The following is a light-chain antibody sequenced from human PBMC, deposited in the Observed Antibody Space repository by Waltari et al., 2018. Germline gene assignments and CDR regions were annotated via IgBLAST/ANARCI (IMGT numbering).Light chain of an antibody. J-gene: IGKJ1*01. Sequence: DIQMTQSPSTLSASVGDRVTITCRASQSLSKLLAWYQQKPGKAPKVLIYKSSTLESGVPSRFSGSGSGTEFTLTISSLQPDDFATYYCQQYRNLWTFGQGTKVEIK. V-gene: IGKV1-5*03. CDR2: KSS. CDR3: QQYRNLWT. CDR1: QSLSKL.